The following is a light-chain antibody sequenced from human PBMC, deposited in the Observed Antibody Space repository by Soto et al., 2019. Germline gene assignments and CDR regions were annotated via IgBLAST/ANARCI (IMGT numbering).Light chain of an antibody. CDR2: EGS. J-gene: IGLJ1*01. V-gene: IGLV2-23*01. CDR3: CSYAGSSTSV. Sequence: QSALTQPASVSGYPGQSITISCTGTSSDVGSYNLVSWYQQHPGKAPKLMIYEGSKRPSGVSNRSSGSKSGNTAPLTISGLQAEDEADYYFCSYAGSSTSVFGTGTKVTVL. CDR1: SSDVGSYNL.